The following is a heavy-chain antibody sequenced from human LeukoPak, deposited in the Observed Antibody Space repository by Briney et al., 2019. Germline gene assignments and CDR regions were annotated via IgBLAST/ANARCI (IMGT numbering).Heavy chain of an antibody. J-gene: IGHJ6*02. CDR3: AREGTVTSGHYGMDV. Sequence: SETLSLTCTVSGGSISSYYWSWIRQPPGKGLEWIGYIYYSGNTNYNPFLKSRVTISVDTSKNQFSLKLRSVTAADTAVYYCAREGTVTSGHYGMDVWGQGTTVTVSS. D-gene: IGHD4-17*01. V-gene: IGHV4-59*01. CDR2: IYYSGNT. CDR1: GGSISSYY.